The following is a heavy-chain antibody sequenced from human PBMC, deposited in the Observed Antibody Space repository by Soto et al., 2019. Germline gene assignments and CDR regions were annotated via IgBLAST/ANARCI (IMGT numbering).Heavy chain of an antibody. CDR3: ARLVVTAIREVI. D-gene: IGHD2-21*02. Sequence: SETLSLTCTVSGGSVSSSSYYWGWIRQPPGKGLEWIGSIYYSGSTYYNPSLKSRVTISVDTSKNQFSLKLSSVTAADTAVYYCARLVVTAIREVIWGQGTLVTVSS. CDR2: IYYSGST. V-gene: IGHV4-39*01. CDR1: GGSVSSSSYY. J-gene: IGHJ4*02.